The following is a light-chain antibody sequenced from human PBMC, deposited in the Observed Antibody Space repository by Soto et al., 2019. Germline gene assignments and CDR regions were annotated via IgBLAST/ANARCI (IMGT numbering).Light chain of an antibody. CDR2: EVS. CDR1: SSDVGGYNY. CDR3: QSYGGTLSPCV. V-gene: IGLV2-8*01. J-gene: IGLJ1*01. Sequence: QSVLTQPPSASGSPGQSVTISCTGTSSDVGGYNYVSWYQQHPGKAPKLMIYEVSKRPSGVPDRFSGSKSGSTASLTVSGLQAEDEADYYCQSYGGTLSPCVFGTGSKVTVL.